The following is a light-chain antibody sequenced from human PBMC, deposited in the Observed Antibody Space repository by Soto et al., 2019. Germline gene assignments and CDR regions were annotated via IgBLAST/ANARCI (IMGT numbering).Light chain of an antibody. Sequence: EIVLTQSPATLSLSPGERATLSCRASQSVSSYLAWYQQKPGQAPRLLIYDASNRATGIPARFSGSGSGTDFHLTISSQEPEDFAVYYCQQRSNWPLTFGGGTKVEIK. CDR3: QQRSNWPLT. CDR2: DAS. J-gene: IGKJ4*01. CDR1: QSVSSY. V-gene: IGKV3-11*01.